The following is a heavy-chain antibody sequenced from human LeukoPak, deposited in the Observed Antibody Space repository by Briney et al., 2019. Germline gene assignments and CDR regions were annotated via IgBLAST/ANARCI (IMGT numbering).Heavy chain of an antibody. CDR1: GFTFSSSW. CDR2: IKQDGSEK. V-gene: IGHV3-7*01. D-gene: IGHD6-19*01. J-gene: IGHJ5*01. CDR3: ARGWGGWYGRDYLDS. Sequence: GGSLRLSCAASGFTFSSSWMNWVRQGPGRRLEWVANIKQDGSEKYYADSVKGRFTIYRDNAGNSLSLQMTSLRGEDTAVYYCARGWGGWYGRDYLDSWGQGVLVTVSS.